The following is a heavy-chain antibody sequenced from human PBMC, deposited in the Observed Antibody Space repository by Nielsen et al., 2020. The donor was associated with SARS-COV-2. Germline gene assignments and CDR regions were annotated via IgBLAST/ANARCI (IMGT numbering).Heavy chain of an antibody. CDR3: AKDGSWSV. CDR2: ISWNSGSI. Sequence: SLKISCAASGFTFDDYAMHWVLQAPGKGLEWVSGISWNSGSIGYADSVKGRFTISRDNAKNSLYLQMNSLRAEDTALYYCAKDGSWSVWGQGTLVTVSS. V-gene: IGHV3-9*01. CDR1: GFTFDDYA. D-gene: IGHD6-13*01. J-gene: IGHJ4*02.